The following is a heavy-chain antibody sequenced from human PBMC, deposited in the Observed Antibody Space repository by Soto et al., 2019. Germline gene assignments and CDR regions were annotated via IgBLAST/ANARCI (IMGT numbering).Heavy chain of an antibody. CDR1: GYSISSGYY. J-gene: IGHJ4*02. V-gene: IGHV4-38-2*02. D-gene: IGHD2-2*02. Sequence: SETLSLTCAVSGYSISSGYYWGWIRQPPGKGLEWIGTIYDTGSTYYNPSLKSRVTISLDTSKNQFSLKLSSVTAADTAVYYRARESCVSTSCNNKVDFWGQGTLVTVSS. CDR2: IYDTGST. CDR3: ARESCVSTSCNNKVDF.